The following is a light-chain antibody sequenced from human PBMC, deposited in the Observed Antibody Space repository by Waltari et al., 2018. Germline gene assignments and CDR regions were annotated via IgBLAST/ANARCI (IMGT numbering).Light chain of an antibody. CDR1: QSVSSTY. Sequence: IVLTQSPGTLSLSPGDRATLSCRASQSVSSTYFAWYQRKPGQAPRLLIYGTSSRATGIPDRFSGSGSGTDFTLTISRLEPEDFAVYYCQQYDNSLPWTFGQGTKVEIK. CDR2: GTS. J-gene: IGKJ1*01. V-gene: IGKV3-20*01. CDR3: QQYDNSLPWT.